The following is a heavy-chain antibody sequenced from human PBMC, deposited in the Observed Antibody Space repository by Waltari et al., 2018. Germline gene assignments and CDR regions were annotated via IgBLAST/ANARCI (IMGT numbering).Heavy chain of an antibody. V-gene: IGHV1-69*01. Sequence: QVQLVQSGAEVKKPGSSVKVSCKASGGTFSSYAISWVRQAPGQGLEWMGGIIPIFGTANYAQKFQGRVTITADESTSTAYMELSSLRSEDTAVYYCARGGNIAVAGYYYGMDVWGQGTTVTVSS. CDR1: GGTFSSYA. D-gene: IGHD6-19*01. J-gene: IGHJ6*02. CDR3: ARGGNIAVAGYYYGMDV. CDR2: IIPIFGTA.